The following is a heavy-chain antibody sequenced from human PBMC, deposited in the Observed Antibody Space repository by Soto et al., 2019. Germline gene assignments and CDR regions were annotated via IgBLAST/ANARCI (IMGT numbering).Heavy chain of an antibody. V-gene: IGHV3-64*01. CDR3: ARRARPDFYYMDV. D-gene: IGHD6-6*01. CDR2: ISSNGVGT. J-gene: IGHJ6*03. Sequence: EVQLAESGGGLAQPGGSLRLSCAASGFTLSGYAMDWVRQAPGKGLEYVSGISSNGVGTYYANSVQGRFTISRDNSKNTVYLQMGSLRHEGMAVYYCARRARPDFYYMDVWGKGTTVTVSS. CDR1: GFTLSGYA.